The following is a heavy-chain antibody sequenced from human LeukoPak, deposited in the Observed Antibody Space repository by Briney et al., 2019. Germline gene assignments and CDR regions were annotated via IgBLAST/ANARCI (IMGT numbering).Heavy chain of an antibody. CDR3: ARGEWLLYY. V-gene: IGHV1-2*06. CDR1: GYTFTDYY. CDR2: INPNSGGT. D-gene: IGHD5-18*01. Sequence: ASVKVSCKASGYTFTDYYIHWVRQAPGQGLEWMGRINPNSGGTNSAQKFQGRVTMTRDTSISTAYMELSRLRSDDTAVYYCARGEWLLYYWGQGILVTVSS. J-gene: IGHJ4*02.